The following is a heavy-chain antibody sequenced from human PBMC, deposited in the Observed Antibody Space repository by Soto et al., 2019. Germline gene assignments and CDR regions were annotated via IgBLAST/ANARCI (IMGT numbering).Heavy chain of an antibody. CDR3: ARDLRLPATRTTFYCYYMDV. CDR1: GYTFTSYD. D-gene: IGHD2-2*01. V-gene: IGHV1-8*01. Sequence: ASVKVSCKASGYTFTSYDINWVRQATGQGLEWMGWMNPNSGNTGYAQKFQGRVTMTRNTSISTAYMELSSPRSEDTAVYYCARDLRLPATRTTFYCYYMDVWGKGTTVTVS. J-gene: IGHJ6*03. CDR2: MNPNSGNT.